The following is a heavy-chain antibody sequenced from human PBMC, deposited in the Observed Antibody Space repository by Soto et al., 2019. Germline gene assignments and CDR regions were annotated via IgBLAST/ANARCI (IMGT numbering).Heavy chain of an antibody. J-gene: IGHJ6*02. CDR2: IYHTGNT. V-gene: IGHV4-30-4*01. Sequence: HVQLHQSGPGLVKPAQTLSLECTVIGGSVNTGDNYWSWVLQSPGWGLEWIGYIYHTGNTFYNPALENRVTMSVDASKNQLSLTLTSVTAADTAVYFCARETLDGMDVWGQGTNVTVSS. CDR3: ARETLDGMDV. CDR1: GGSVNTGDNY.